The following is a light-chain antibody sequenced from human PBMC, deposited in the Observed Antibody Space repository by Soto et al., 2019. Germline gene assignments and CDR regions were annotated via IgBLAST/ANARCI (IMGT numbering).Light chain of an antibody. CDR1: QSVSNY. CDR3: HQGSSWPLIT. CDR2: DAA. Sequence: EIVLTQSPATLSFSPGERATLSCRASQSVSNYLAWYQQKPGQAPRLLIYDAAQRATGVPARFSGSGSGTDFTLTISSLQPEDFAVYYCHQGSSWPLITFGQGTRLEIK. V-gene: IGKV3-11*01. J-gene: IGKJ5*01.